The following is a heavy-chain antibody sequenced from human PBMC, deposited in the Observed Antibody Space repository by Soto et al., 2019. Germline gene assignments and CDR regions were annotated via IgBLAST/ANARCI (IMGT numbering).Heavy chain of an antibody. CDR1: GFTFGDYA. Sequence: PGGSLRLSCTASGFTFGDYAMSWFRQAPGKGLEWVGFIRSKAYGGTTEYAASVKGRFTISRDDSKSIAYLQMNSLKNEDTAVYYCTRAAPYYYDSSGWWYYFDYWGQGTLVTVSS. CDR3: TRAAPYYYDSSGWWYYFDY. V-gene: IGHV3-49*03. CDR2: IRSKAYGGTT. J-gene: IGHJ4*02. D-gene: IGHD3-22*01.